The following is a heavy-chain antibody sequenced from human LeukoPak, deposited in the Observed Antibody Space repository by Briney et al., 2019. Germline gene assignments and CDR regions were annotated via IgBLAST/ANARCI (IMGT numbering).Heavy chain of an antibody. CDR2: INAGNGNT. CDR1: GYTFTSYA. CDR3: ARDWLEDYYDSSGVFDY. Sequence: ASVKVSCKASGYTFTSYAMHWVRQAPGQRLEWMGWINAGNGNTKYSQKFQGRVTITRDTSASTAYMELSSLRSEDTAVYYCARDWLEDYYDSSGVFDYWGQGTLVTVSS. D-gene: IGHD3-22*01. V-gene: IGHV1-3*01. J-gene: IGHJ4*02.